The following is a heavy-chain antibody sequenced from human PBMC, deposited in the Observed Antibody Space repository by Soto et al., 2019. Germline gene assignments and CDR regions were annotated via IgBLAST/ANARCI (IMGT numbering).Heavy chain of an antibody. CDR3: AKDLAGRGSYYYYYGMDV. D-gene: IGHD1-26*01. CDR1: GFTFGSYG. CDR2: ISYDGSNK. J-gene: IGHJ6*02. V-gene: IGHV3-30*18. Sequence: GGSLRLSCAASGFTFGSYGMHWVRQAPGKGLEWVAVISYDGSNKYYADSVKGRFTISRDNSKNTLYLQMNSLRAEDTAVYYCAKDLAGRGSYYYYYGMDVWGQGTTVTVSS.